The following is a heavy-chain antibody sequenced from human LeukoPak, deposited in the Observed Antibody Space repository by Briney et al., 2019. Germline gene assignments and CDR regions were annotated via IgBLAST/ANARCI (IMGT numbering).Heavy chain of an antibody. CDR2: ISYDAKNK. CDR3: AKEASGLPSDGDNNWFDP. D-gene: IGHD4-17*01. CDR1: GFSFTSYE. Sequence: GGSLRLSCAASGFSFTSYEMHWVRQAPGKGPEWVAVISYDAKNKNYADSVKGRFTISRDNFMNMLYLQMNSLRAEDTAVYYCAKEASGLPSDGDNNWFDPWGQGTLVTVSS. J-gene: IGHJ5*02. V-gene: IGHV3-30*04.